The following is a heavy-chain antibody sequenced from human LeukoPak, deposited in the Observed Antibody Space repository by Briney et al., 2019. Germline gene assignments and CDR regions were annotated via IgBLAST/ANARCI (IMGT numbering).Heavy chain of an antibody. J-gene: IGHJ4*02. Sequence: EGSLRLSCAASGFTFSSYAMHWVRQAPGKGLEWVAVISYDGSNKYYADSVKGRFTISRDNSKNTLYLQMNSLRAEDTAVYYCASLAVAGTGNYWGQGTLVTVSS. CDR2: ISYDGSNK. V-gene: IGHV3-30*04. D-gene: IGHD6-19*01. CDR3: ASLAVAGTGNY. CDR1: GFTFSSYA.